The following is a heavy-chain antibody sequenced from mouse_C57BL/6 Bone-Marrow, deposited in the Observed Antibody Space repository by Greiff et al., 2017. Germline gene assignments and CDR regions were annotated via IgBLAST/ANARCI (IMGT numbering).Heavy chain of an antibody. V-gene: IGHV1-55*01. Sequence: VQLQQPGAELVKPGASVKMSCKASGYTFTSYWITWVKQRPGQGLGWIGDIYPTSGRTNYTEKFKSKAILTVDTSSNTAYMQLSSLTSEDSAVFYCARSGPLGRSFDYWGQGTTLTVSS. CDR3: ARSGPLGRSFDY. J-gene: IGHJ2*01. CDR1: GYTFTSYW. D-gene: IGHD4-1*01. CDR2: IYPTSGRT.